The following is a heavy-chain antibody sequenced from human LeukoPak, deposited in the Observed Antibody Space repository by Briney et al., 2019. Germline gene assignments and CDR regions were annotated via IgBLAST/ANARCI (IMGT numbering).Heavy chain of an antibody. CDR1: GFTFSDYY. CDR2: IDMSGTTI. J-gene: IGHJ5*02. Sequence: GGSLRLSCAASGFTFSDYYMGWVRQAPGKGLEWVSYIDMSGTTIYYADSVKGRFTISRDNAKNSLFLQMNSLRAEDTAVYYCAREGVNYYDSSGYYAVSWGQGTLVTVSS. CDR3: AREGVNYYDSSGYYAVS. V-gene: IGHV3-11*04. D-gene: IGHD3-22*01.